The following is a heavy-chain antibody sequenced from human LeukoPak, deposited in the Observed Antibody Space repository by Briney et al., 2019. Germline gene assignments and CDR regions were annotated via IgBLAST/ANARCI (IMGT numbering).Heavy chain of an antibody. Sequence: PGGSLRLSCAAPGFGFNSYAMSWVRQAPGKGLEWVSAISGSGANTYSADSVRGRFTISRDNSKNTLYLQMNSLRAEDTAVYFCAKDSVLDFWSASSTYYYYMHVWGKGTTVAVSS. V-gene: IGHV3-23*01. CDR1: GFGFNSYA. CDR2: ISGSGANT. CDR3: AKDSVLDFWSASSTYYYYMHV. J-gene: IGHJ6*03. D-gene: IGHD3-3*01.